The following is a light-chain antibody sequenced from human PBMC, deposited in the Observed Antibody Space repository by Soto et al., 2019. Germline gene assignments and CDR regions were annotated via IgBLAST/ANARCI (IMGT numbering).Light chain of an antibody. CDR3: QQYNSYPLT. Sequence: DIQMSQSPXXLXXXXGXXXXXXCRASQGISSWLAWYQQKPEKAPKSLIYAASSLQSGVPSRFSGSGSGTDFTLTISSLQPEDFATYYCQQYNSYPLTFGGGTKVDIK. J-gene: IGKJ4*01. V-gene: IGKV1D-16*01. CDR1: QGISSW. CDR2: AAS.